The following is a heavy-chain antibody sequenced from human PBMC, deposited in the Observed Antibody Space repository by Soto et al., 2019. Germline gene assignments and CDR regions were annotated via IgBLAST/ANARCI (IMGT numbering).Heavy chain of an antibody. J-gene: IGHJ4*02. CDR1: GGSISSYY. CDR2: IYYSGST. CDR3: ERNYGDYVDY. Sequence: PSETLSLTCTVSGGSISSYYWSWIRQPPGKGLECIGYIYYSGSTNYNPSLKSRVTISVDTSKNQFSLKLSSVTAADTAVYYCERNYGDYVDYWGQGTLVTVLL. V-gene: IGHV4-59*08. D-gene: IGHD4-17*01.